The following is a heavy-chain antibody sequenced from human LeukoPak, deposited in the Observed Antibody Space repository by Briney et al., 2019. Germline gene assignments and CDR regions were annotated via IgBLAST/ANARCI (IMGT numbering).Heavy chain of an antibody. CDR1: GYIFTSYG. D-gene: IGHD2-21*02. V-gene: IGHV1-18*01. CDR3: ARDRGTAFPPPFDH. Sequence: ASVTVSCKASGYIFTSYGISWVRQAPGQGLEWLGYISAYNGNTKYAQRLQGRVTMTTDTSTSTAYMELRSLTSDDTAVFFCARDRGTAFPPPFDHWGQGTLVTVSS. CDR2: ISAYNGNT. J-gene: IGHJ4*02.